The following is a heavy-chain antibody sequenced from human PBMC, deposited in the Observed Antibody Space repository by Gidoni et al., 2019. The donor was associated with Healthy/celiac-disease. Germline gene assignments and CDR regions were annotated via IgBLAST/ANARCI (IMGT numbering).Heavy chain of an antibody. V-gene: IGHV1-2*02. J-gene: IGHJ6*02. Sequence: QVQLVQCGAEVEKPGAYVKVSCQASGSTFTRYYIHWVRQAPGQGLEWMGWINPNSGGTNYAQKFQGRVTMTRDTSISTAYMELSRLRSDDTAVYYCARDGPYYYGSGSYGYGMDVWGQGTTVTVSS. CDR2: INPNSGGT. D-gene: IGHD3-10*01. CDR3: ARDGPYYYGSGSYGYGMDV. CDR1: GSTFTRYY.